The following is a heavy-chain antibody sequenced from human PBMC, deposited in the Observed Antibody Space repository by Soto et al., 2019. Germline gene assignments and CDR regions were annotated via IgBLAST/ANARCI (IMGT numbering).Heavy chain of an antibody. CDR3: AREGALKPFSS. J-gene: IGHJ5*02. CDR1: AFTFSHYN. Sequence: GGSLRLSCVTSAFTFSHYNMNWVRQPRGKGLEWGSHISGTSVSIHYADSVKGGFTISSDNARNSVYVQMDSLRVEDTAVYYCAREGALKPFSSWGQGDLVTASS. CDR2: ISGTSVSI. V-gene: IGHV3-21*01.